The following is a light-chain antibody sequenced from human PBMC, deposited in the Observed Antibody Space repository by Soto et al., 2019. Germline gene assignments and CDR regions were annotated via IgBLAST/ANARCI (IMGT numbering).Light chain of an antibody. CDR1: QDLNSY. Sequence: DVQMTQSPSSLSASVGDRFTIPCRASQDLNSYLARYQQKPGTAPKSLIYASYSLQTWVPSRFRGSEYGTDFSLTISNLQPEDSATYYCQPYKIYPLTFGGGTKVEIK. V-gene: IGKV1D-16*01. CDR3: QPYKIYPLT. CDR2: ASY. J-gene: IGKJ4*01.